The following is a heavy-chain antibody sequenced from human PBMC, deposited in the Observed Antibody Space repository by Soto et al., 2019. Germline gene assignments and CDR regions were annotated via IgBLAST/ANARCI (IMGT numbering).Heavy chain of an antibody. CDR3: ARRYGWLYFDY. D-gene: IGHD6-19*01. Sequence: SETLSLTCDVYGGSFSGYFWGWIRQPPGKGLEWIGTIFYSGSTYYNPSLKSRVTISVDTSKNQFSLRLISVTAADTALYYCARRYGWLYFDYWGQGSLVTVSS. CDR1: GGSFSGYF. J-gene: IGHJ4*02. CDR2: IFYSGST. V-gene: IGHV4-34*12.